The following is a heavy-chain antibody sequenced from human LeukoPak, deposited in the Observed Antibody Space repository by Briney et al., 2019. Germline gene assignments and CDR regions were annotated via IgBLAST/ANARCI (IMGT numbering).Heavy chain of an antibody. CDR2: IYTSGST. J-gene: IGHJ3*02. D-gene: IGHD3-10*01. Sequence: PSETLSLTCTVSGGSISSGSYYWSWIRQPAGKGLEWIGRIYTSGSTNYNPSLKSRVTISVDTSKNQFSLKLSSVTAADTAVYYCASALGIHAFDIWGQGTMVTVSS. CDR1: GGSISSGSYY. CDR3: ASALGIHAFDI. V-gene: IGHV4-61*02.